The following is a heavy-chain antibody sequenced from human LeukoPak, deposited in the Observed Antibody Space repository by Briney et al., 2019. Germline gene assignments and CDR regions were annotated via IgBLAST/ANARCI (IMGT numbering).Heavy chain of an antibody. CDR1: GRSISSYY. CDR3: ARHSSGWHLDF. J-gene: IGHJ4*02. D-gene: IGHD6-19*01. CDR2: IYYSGST. Sequence: PSESLSLTCTVSGRSISSYYLSWIRQPPGKGLEWIGYIYYSGSTNYNPSLKSRVTISVDTSRNQFSLNLSSVTAADAAMYYCARHSSGWHLDFWGQGTLVTVSS. V-gene: IGHV4-59*01.